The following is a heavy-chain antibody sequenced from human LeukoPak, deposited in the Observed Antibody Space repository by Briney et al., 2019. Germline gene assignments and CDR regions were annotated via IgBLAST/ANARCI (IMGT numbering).Heavy chain of an antibody. CDR3: AKEAAQQLDPFDY. CDR1: GFTFSSYG. J-gene: IGHJ4*02. V-gene: IGHV3-30*18. Sequence: QSGGSLRLSCAASGFTFSSYGMHWVRQAPGKGLEWVAVISYDGTNKYYADSVKGRFTISRDNSKNTLYLQMNSLRAEDTAVYYCAKEAAQQLDPFDYWGQGTLVTVSS. D-gene: IGHD6-13*01. CDR2: ISYDGTNK.